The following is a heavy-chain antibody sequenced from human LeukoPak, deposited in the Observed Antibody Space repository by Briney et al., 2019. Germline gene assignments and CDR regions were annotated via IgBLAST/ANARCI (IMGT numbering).Heavy chain of an antibody. D-gene: IGHD2-2*01. V-gene: IGHV5-10-1*01. Sequence: GESLRISCKASGYSFTTYWINWVRQMPGKGLEWMGRIDPSDSYTNYSPSFQGHVTISADKSISTAYLQWSSLKVSDTAMYYCARGGAVERYCSSTSCYWVDAFDIWGQGTMVTVSS. J-gene: IGHJ3*02. CDR1: GYSFTTYW. CDR3: ARGGAVERYCSSTSCYWVDAFDI. CDR2: IDPSDSYT.